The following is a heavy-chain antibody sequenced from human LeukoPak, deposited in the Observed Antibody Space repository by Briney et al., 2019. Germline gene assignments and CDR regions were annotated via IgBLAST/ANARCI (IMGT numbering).Heavy chain of an antibody. V-gene: IGHV5-51*01. Sequence: GESLKISCKGSGYSFNSYWIGWVRQMPGKVLEWMGIIYPGDSDTRYSPPFQGQVTISVDKSISTAYLQWSALKASDTAMYYCGRLTYCSGASCYLDYWGQGTLVTVPS. J-gene: IGHJ4*02. D-gene: IGHD2-15*01. CDR2: IYPGDSDT. CDR1: GYSFNSYW. CDR3: GRLTYCSGASCYLDY.